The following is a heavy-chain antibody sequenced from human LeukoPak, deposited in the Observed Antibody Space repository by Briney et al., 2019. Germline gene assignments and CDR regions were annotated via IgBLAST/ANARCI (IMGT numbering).Heavy chain of an antibody. CDR1: GGTFSSYA. D-gene: IGHD3-22*01. V-gene: IGHV1-69*13. CDR2: IIPIFGTA. J-gene: IGHJ4*02. Sequence: SVKVSCKASGGTFSSYAISWVRQAPGQGLEWMGGIIPIFGTANYAQNFQGRVTITADESTRTAYMELSSLRSEDTAVYYCARTGDDSSGNYGSSLDYWGQGTLVTVSS. CDR3: ARTGDDSSGNYGSSLDY.